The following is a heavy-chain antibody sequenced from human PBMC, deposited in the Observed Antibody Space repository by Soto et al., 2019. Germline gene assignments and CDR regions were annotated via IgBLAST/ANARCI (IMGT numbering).Heavy chain of an antibody. D-gene: IGHD1-20*01. J-gene: IGHJ4*02. CDR1: GFTFTNAW. CDR3: NSRIRNTNDS. V-gene: IGHV3-15*07. Sequence: EVQLVESGGGLVKPGESLRLSCAASGFTFTNAWMNWVRQAPGKTPEWVGRVKTKADGGTTDYAAPAKGRFTISREDSINTVYLQMNSLKIEDTAVYYCNSRIRNTNDSWGQGNMVTVSA. CDR2: VKTKADGGTT.